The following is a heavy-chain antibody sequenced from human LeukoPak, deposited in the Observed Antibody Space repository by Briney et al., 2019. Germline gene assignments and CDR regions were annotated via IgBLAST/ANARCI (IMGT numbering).Heavy chain of an antibody. J-gene: IGHJ4*02. D-gene: IGHD3-22*01. CDR3: ARERAYDSSGYYYYFDH. CDR2: ISSSSSTI. Sequence: GGSLRLSCAASGFTFSSYSMNWVRQAPGKGLEWVSYISSSSSTIYYADSVKGRFTISRDNAKNSLYLQMNSLRAEDTAVYYCARERAYDSSGYYYYFDHWGQGTLVTVSS. CDR1: GFTFSSYS. V-gene: IGHV3-48*01.